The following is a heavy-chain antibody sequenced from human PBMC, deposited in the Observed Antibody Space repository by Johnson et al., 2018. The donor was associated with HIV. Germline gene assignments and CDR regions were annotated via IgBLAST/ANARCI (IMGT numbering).Heavy chain of an antibody. V-gene: IGHV3-11*04. CDR3: ARDWVIGDAFDI. Sequence: QVQLVESGGGLVKPGGSLRLSCAASGFTFSDSYMAWIRQAPGKGLEWISYISGYGRTIYYADSVRGRFTISRDNAKNSLYLQMNSLRAEDTAVYYCARDWVIGDAFDIWGQGTKVTVSS. J-gene: IGHJ3*02. CDR2: ISGYGRTI. D-gene: IGHD2-21*01. CDR1: GFTFSDSY.